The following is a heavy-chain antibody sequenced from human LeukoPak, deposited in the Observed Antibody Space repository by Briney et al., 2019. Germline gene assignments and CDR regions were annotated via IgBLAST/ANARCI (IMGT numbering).Heavy chain of an antibody. D-gene: IGHD3-16*01. J-gene: IGHJ4*02. V-gene: IGHV3-30-3*01. CDR2: ISYDGSNK. CDR1: GXTFSSYA. Sequence: PGRSLRLSCAASGXTFSSYAMHWVRQAPGKGLEWVAVISYDGSNKYYADSVKGRFTISRDNSKNTLYLQMNSLRAEDTAVYYCASWGVVLGSRFDYWGQGTLVTVSS. CDR3: ASWGVVLGSRFDY.